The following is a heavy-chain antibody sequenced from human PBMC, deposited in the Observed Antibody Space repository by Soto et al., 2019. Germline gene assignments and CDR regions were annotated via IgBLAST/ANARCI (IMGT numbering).Heavy chain of an antibody. Sequence: EVQLLESGGGLVQSGGSLRLSCAASGFSFSTYAMSWVRQAPGKGLEWVSGISAGGGNTFYADSVRGRFTTSRDNSKNTLYLEISSLRAEDTALYYCAKHSEYQLLSWFDPWGQGTPVTVSS. V-gene: IGHV3-23*01. D-gene: IGHD2-2*01. J-gene: IGHJ5*02. CDR3: AKHSEYQLLSWFDP. CDR2: ISAGGGNT. CDR1: GFSFSTYA.